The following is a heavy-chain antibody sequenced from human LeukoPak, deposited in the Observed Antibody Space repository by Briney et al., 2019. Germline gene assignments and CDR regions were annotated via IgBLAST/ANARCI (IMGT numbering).Heavy chain of an antibody. J-gene: IGHJ4*02. V-gene: IGHV1-8*01. CDR3: ARGFHSSGLRGR. Sequence: ASVKVSCEASGYTFTSYDINWVRQATGQGLEWMGWMNPNSGNTGYAQKFQGRVTMTRNTSISTAYMELSSLRSEDTAVYYCARGFHSSGLRGRWGQGTLVTVSS. D-gene: IGHD6-19*01. CDR2: MNPNSGNT. CDR1: GYTFTSYD.